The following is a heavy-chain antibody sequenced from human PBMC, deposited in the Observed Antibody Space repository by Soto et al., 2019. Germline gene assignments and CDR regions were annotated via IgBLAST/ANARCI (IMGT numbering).Heavy chain of an antibody. Sequence: GGSLRLSCVVSGFSFSDSAMSWVRQAPGKGLQWVSSMSGRGGSTFYADSVKGRFTISRDSSLNTLYLQLSSLRAEDTAVYYCVKDRPWNGIEALPFFDDWGQGTLVTVSS. V-gene: IGHV3-23*01. D-gene: IGHD6-6*01. CDR1: GFSFSDSA. CDR3: VKDRPWNGIEALPFFDD. CDR2: MSGRGGST. J-gene: IGHJ4*02.